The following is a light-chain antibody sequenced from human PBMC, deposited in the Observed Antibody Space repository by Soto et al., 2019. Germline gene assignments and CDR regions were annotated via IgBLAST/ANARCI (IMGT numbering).Light chain of an antibody. J-gene: IGKJ5*01. CDR2: DAS. CDR3: QQYHNWTIT. Sequence: EFVLTQSPATLSFSPGERATLSCRASQSVSSNLAWHQQKPGQAPRILMYDASTRATGISARFSGSGSGTEVTLTISSLQYEDVAVYYCQQYHNWTITFGQGTRLEIK. V-gene: IGKV3-15*01. CDR1: QSVSSN.